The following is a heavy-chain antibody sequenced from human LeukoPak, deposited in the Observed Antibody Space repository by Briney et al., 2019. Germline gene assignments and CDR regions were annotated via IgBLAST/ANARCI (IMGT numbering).Heavy chain of an antibody. CDR3: AKGIAVAGNSQYFDY. V-gene: IGHV3-33*06. CDR1: GFTFSSYG. D-gene: IGHD6-19*01. J-gene: IGHJ4*02. Sequence: GGSLRLSCAASGFTFSSYGMHWVRQAPGKGLEWVAVIWYDGSNKYYADSVKGRFTISRDNSRDTVYLQMNRLRVEDTAMYYCAKGIAVAGNSQYFDYWGQGILVIVSS. CDR2: IWYDGSNK.